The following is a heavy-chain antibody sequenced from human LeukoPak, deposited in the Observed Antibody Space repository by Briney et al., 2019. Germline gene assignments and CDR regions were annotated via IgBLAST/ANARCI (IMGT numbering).Heavy chain of an antibody. V-gene: IGHV4-34*01. D-gene: IGHD6-13*01. Sequence: SETLSLTCTVSGGSISSYYWSWIRQPPGKGLEWIGEINHSGSTNYNPSLKSRVTISVDTSKNQFSLKLSSVTAADTAVYYCARSRAAVHYMDVWGKGTTVTVSS. CDR2: INHSGST. CDR3: ARSRAAVHYMDV. J-gene: IGHJ6*03. CDR1: GGSISSYY.